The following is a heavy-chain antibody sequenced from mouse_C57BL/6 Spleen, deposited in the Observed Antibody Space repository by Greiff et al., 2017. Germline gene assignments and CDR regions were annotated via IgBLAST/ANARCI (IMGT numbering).Heavy chain of an antibody. CDR1: GFTFSDAW. J-gene: IGHJ1*03. V-gene: IGHV6-6*01. D-gene: IGHD2-3*01. Sequence: EVMLVESGGGLVQPGGSMKLSCAASGFTFSDAWMDWVRQSPEKGLEWVAEIRNKANNHATYYAESVKGRFTISRDDSKSSVYLQMNSLRAEDTGIYYCTRGDGYYGYFDVWGTGTTVTVSS. CDR2: IRNKANNHAT. CDR3: TRGDGYYGYFDV.